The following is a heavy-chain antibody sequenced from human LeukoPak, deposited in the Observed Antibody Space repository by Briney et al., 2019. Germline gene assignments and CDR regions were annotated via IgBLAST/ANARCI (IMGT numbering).Heavy chain of an antibody. CDR3: ARNIQEQWLVQGY. V-gene: IGHV1-2*02. J-gene: IGHJ4*02. CDR2: INPNSGGT. D-gene: IGHD6-19*01. Sequence: ASVKVSCKASGYTFTDYYMHWVRRAPGEGLEWMGWINPNSGGTNYAQNFQGRVTLTRDTSISTAYLEVSRLRSDDTAVYYCARNIQEQWLVQGYWGQGTLVTVSS. CDR1: GYTFTDYY.